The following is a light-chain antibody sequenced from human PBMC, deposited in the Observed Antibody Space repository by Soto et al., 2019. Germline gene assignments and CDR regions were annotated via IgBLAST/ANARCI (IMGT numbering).Light chain of an antibody. J-gene: IGLJ2*01. V-gene: IGLV2-14*01. Sequence: ALTQPASVSGSPGQSITISCSGSSSDVGAYNFVSWYQQHPGKAPKLIIFEVNNRPSGVSNRFSGSKSGNMASLTISGLQSEDEADYYCSSYTTTSTLVVFGGGTQMTVL. CDR3: SSYTTTSTLVV. CDR1: SSDVGAYNF. CDR2: EVN.